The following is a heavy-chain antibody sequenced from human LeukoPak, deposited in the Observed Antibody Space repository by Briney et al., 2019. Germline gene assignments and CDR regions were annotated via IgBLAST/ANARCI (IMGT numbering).Heavy chain of an antibody. CDR1: GFTFSSYS. J-gene: IGHJ4*02. CDR2: ISYDGSNK. D-gene: IGHD5-18*01. V-gene: IGHV3-30*04. Sequence: GRSLTLSCAPSGFTFSSYSMHWVRQPPAKGLEWVAVISYDGSNKYYPDSLKGRFTISRDNSKNTLYLQMNSLRAEDTAVYYCARDGYSYGYVFWGDYDVDYGGQGTLVTVSS. CDR3: ARDGYSYGYVFWGDYDVDY.